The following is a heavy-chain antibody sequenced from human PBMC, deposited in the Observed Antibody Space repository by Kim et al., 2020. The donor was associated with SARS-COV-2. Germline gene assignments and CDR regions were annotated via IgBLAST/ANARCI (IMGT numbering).Heavy chain of an antibody. CDR2: IKPDGSEK. D-gene: IGHD6-19*01. Sequence: GGSLRLSCAASGFTFSNYWMSWVRQAPGKGLEWVANIKPDGSEKYYVDSVRGRFTISRDNAKNSLYLQMNSLRAEDTAVYYCARDWYIAVAGIQESDFDIWGQGTKVTVSS. CDR1: GFTFSNYW. CDR3: ARDWYIAVAGIQESDFDI. V-gene: IGHV3-7*03. J-gene: IGHJ3*02.